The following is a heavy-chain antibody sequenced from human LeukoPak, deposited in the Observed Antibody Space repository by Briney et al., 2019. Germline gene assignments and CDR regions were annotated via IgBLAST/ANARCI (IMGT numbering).Heavy chain of an antibody. Sequence: GGSLRLSCAASGFTFSDYAMNWVRQAPGKGLEWVSTITSGDSTYYADSVKGRFTISRDNSKNTLYLQMNSLRAEDTALYYCAKDGGGTIFGMVIIVHYMDVWGKGTTVTVS. CDR1: GFTFSDYA. D-gene: IGHD3-3*01. CDR2: ITSGDST. J-gene: IGHJ6*03. V-gene: IGHV3-23*01. CDR3: AKDGGGTIFGMVIIVHYMDV.